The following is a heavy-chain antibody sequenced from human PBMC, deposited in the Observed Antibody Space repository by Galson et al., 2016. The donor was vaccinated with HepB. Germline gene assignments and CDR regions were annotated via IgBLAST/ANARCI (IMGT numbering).Heavy chain of an antibody. V-gene: IGHV3-74*03. CDR2: ISTDGSIT. CDR1: GFSFSASS. CDR3: ERAGGY. J-gene: IGHJ4*02. D-gene: IGHD3-16*01. Sequence: SLRLSCAASGFSFSASSMHWFRQAPGKGLVSVPRISTDGSITMYADSVRGRFTVSRDNARNTLYLQMNSLTAEDTAVYYCERAGGYWGQGTLVTVSS.